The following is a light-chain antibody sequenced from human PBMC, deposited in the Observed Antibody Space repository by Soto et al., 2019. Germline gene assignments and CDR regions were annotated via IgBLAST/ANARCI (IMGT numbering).Light chain of an antibody. V-gene: IGLV1-44*01. CDR3: AAWDDSLNVVV. CDR1: SSNIGTYT. J-gene: IGLJ3*02. CDR2: NNN. Sequence: QSVLTQPPSASGTPGQRVTISCSGSSSNIGTYTVSWYQQLPGTAPKLLIYNNNQRPSGVPDRFSGSKSGTSASLAISGLQSEDEADYYCAAWDDSLNVVVFGGGTQLTVL.